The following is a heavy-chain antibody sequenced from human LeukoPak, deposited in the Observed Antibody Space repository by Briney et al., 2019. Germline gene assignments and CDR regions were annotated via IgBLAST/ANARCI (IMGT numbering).Heavy chain of an antibody. D-gene: IGHD3-10*01. J-gene: IGHJ4*02. V-gene: IGHV4-39*07. CDR1: GGSIDTSTYY. Sequence: SETLSLTCTVSGGSIDTSTYYWGWIRQPPGKELEWIGSIYYSGDTYYNPSLKSPVTISQDTSKNQFSLKVTSVTAADTAMYYCVTYGSRTWYIFDNWGQGTLVTVSS. CDR2: IYYSGDT. CDR3: VTYGSRTWYIFDN.